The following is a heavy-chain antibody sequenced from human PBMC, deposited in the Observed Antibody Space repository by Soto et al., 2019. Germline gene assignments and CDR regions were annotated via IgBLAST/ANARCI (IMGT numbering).Heavy chain of an antibody. D-gene: IGHD2-21*01. CDR1: GVSIHNSHSF. J-gene: IGHJ5*01. V-gene: IGHV4-39*01. Sequence: AETLSLTCTVSGVSIHNSHSFCSWIRQPPGKGLQFIASVYHNGGAHYNSSLKSRVTISVDTANNQVSLRMRSLTAADTAFYYCGRVVEGATRHTDPDSWGQGILVTVSS. CDR3: GRVVEGATRHTDPDS. CDR2: VYHNGGA.